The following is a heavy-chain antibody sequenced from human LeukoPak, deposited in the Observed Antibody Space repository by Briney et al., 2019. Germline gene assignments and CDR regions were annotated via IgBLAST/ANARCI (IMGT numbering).Heavy chain of an antibody. Sequence: PGGSLRLSCAASGFTFSDYYMSWIRQAPGKGLEWVSYISSSSTNTNYADSVKGRFTISRDNAKNSLYLQMNSLRAEDTSLYYCARDPYSYSYGAYYFDYWGQGTLVTVSS. CDR3: ARDPYSYSYGAYYFDY. J-gene: IGHJ4*02. V-gene: IGHV3-11*05. CDR1: GFTFSDYY. D-gene: IGHD5-18*01. CDR2: ISSSSTNT.